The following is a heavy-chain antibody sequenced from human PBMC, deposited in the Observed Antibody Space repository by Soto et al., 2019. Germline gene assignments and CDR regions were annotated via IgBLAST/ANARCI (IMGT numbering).Heavy chain of an antibody. CDR1: GFTFSSYG. J-gene: IGHJ4*02. CDR3: ARDAVAGYYFDY. D-gene: IGHD6-19*01. V-gene: IGHV3-30*03. Sequence: GGSLRLSCAASGFTFSSYGMHWVRQAPGKGLEWVAVISYDGSNKYYADSVKGRFTISRDNSKNTLYLQMNSLRAEDTAVYYCARDAVAGYYFDYWGQGTLVTVSS. CDR2: ISYDGSNK.